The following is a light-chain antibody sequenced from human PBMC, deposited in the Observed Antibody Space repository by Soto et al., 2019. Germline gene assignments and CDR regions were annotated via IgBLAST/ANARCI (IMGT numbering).Light chain of an antibody. V-gene: IGKV3-20*01. Sequence: EIVLTQSPGTLSLSPGERATLSCRASQSVSSSYLAWYQQKPGQAPRLLIYVASTRATGIPDRFSGSGSGTDFPLTICRLEPEYFAVFYCQQYGSSPSTFGQGTKVEI. CDR2: VAS. CDR1: QSVSSSY. J-gene: IGKJ1*01. CDR3: QQYGSSPST.